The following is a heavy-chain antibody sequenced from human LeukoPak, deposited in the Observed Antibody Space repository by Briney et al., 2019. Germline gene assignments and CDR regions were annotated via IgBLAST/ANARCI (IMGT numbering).Heavy chain of an antibody. CDR1: GYSITTYD. CDR3: ARGFRDCSSTSCYLLHFNWFDS. Sequence: ASVKVSCKASGYSITTYDINWVRQAAGQGLEWMGWMNPNNGNTGYAQKFQGRVTMTRDTSISTAHMELSSLRSEDTAVYYCARGFRDCSSTSCYLLHFNWFDSWGQGTLVTVSS. D-gene: IGHD2-2*01. CDR2: MNPNNGNT. V-gene: IGHV1-8*01. J-gene: IGHJ5*01.